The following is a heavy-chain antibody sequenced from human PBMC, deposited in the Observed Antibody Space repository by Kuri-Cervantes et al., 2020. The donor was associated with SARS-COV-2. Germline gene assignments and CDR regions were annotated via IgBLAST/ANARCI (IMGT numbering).Heavy chain of an antibody. J-gene: IGHJ4*02. CDR3: VREGPNMITFGGANAFNF. V-gene: IGHV4-59*02. CDR1: GFTVSSNY. CDR2: IYYSGST. Sequence: ESLKISCAASGFTVSSNYMTWVHQAPGKGLEWIGYIYYSGSTKYNPSLKSRVAISVDTSKNQFSLNLSSVTAADTAVYYCVREGPNMITFGGANAFNFWGQGTLVTVSS. D-gene: IGHD3-16*01.